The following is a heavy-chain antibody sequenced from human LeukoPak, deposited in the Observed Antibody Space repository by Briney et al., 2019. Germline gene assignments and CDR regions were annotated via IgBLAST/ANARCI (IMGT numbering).Heavy chain of an antibody. D-gene: IGHD2-15*01. J-gene: IGHJ4*02. CDR3: ARDSGYLHY. V-gene: IGHV3-66*01. CDR1: GFTVSSNY. CDR2: IYSGGST. Sequence: PGGSLSLSCAASGFTVSSNYMSWVRQAPGKGLEWVSVIYSGGSTYYADSVKGRFTISRDNSKNTLYLQMNSLRAEDTAVYYCARDSGYLHYWGQGTLVTVSS.